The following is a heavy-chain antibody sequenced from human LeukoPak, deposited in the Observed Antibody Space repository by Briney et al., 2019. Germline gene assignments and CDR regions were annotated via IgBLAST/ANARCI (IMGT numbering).Heavy chain of an antibody. Sequence: ASVKVSCKASGYTFTGYYMHWVRQAPGQGLEWMGWINPNSGGTNYAQKFQGRVTMTRETSISTAYMELSRLRSDDTAVYYCARDKAAARPDLWFDPWGQGTLVTVSS. CDR2: INPNSGGT. CDR3: ARDKAAARPDLWFDP. CDR1: GYTFTGYY. D-gene: IGHD6-6*01. V-gene: IGHV1-2*02. J-gene: IGHJ5*02.